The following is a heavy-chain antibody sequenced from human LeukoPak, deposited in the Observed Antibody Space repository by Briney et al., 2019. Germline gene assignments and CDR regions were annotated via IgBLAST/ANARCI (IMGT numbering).Heavy chain of an antibody. V-gene: IGHV3-23*01. CDR2: ISGSGGST. Sequence: PGGSLRLSCAASAFTFSSYAMSWVRQAPGKGLEWVSAISGSGGSTYYADSVKGRFTISRDNSKNTLYLQMNSLRAEDTAVYYRAKCLPLRSDDYAPFDYWGQGTLVTVSS. J-gene: IGHJ4*02. CDR3: AKCLPLRSDDYAPFDY. D-gene: IGHD4-17*01. CDR1: AFTFSSYA.